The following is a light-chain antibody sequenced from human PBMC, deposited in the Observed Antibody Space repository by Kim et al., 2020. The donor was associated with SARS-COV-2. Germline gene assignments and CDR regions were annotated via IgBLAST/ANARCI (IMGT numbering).Light chain of an antibody. CDR3: QVWDSSGDHVV. Sequence: SYELTQPPSVSVAPGRTATITCGGDIIGRDSEHWYQQKPGRAPVLVIYYDSDRTSGIPERFSGSNPGNTATLTISRVEPGDEADYYCQVWDSSGDHVVFGGGTQLTVL. CDR1: IIGRDS. V-gene: IGLV3-21*04. J-gene: IGLJ2*01. CDR2: YDS.